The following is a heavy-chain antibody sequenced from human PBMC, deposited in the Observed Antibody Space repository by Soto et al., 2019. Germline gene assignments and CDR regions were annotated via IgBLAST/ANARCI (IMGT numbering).Heavy chain of an antibody. V-gene: IGHV3-48*01. D-gene: IGHD2-8*01. Sequence: EVQLVESGGGLVQPGGSLRLPCEASGFTLSSYSMKWARPAPGKGLEWVSYNTRSSNTIYYADSAKGRFTISRDNAKNSLYLQMNSLRAEDTAVYYCARTGSNGFLDYWGQGTRVTVSS. CDR2: NTRSSNTI. J-gene: IGHJ4*02. CDR1: GFTLSSYS. CDR3: ARTGSNGFLDY.